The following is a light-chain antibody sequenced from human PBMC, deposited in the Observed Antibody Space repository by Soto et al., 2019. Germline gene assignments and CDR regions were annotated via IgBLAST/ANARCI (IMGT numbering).Light chain of an antibody. CDR2: YDD. Sequence: QSVLTQPPSVSAAPRQRVTISCSGSSSNIGNNAVNWYQQLPGKAPKLLIYYDDLLPSGVSDRFSGSKSGTSASLAISGLQSEDEADYYCAAWDDSPKGVVFGGGTKLTVL. CDR1: SSNIGNNA. J-gene: IGLJ2*01. CDR3: AAWDDSPKGVV. V-gene: IGLV1-36*01.